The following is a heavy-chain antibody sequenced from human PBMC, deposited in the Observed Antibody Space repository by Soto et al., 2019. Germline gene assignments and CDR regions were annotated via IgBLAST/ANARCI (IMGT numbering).Heavy chain of an antibody. CDR2: ITSSGDNT. J-gene: IGHJ6*02. CDR3: ARGQGANYYYYYAMDV. Sequence: EVQLVESGGGLVQPGGSLRLSCAASGFTFRSSAMHWVRQAPGKGLEYVSAITSSGDNTYYANSVKGRFTISRDNSKNTLYLQMGSLRAEDMAVYYCARGQGANYYYYYAMDVWGQGTTVTVSS. V-gene: IGHV3-64*01. CDR1: GFTFRSSA.